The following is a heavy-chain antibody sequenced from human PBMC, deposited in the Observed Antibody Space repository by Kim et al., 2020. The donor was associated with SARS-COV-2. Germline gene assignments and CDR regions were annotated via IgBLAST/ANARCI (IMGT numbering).Heavy chain of an antibody. V-gene: IGHV5-10-1*01. CDR2: IDLSDSYA. D-gene: IGHD6-6*01. J-gene: IGHJ6*02. Sequence: GESLKISCKGSGYSFTSYWISWVRQMPGKGLEWMGRIDLSDSYAKYSPSFQGHVTISADKSISTAYLQWSSLKASDTAMYYCARHGHGYSNSSYYYYGMDVWGLGTTVTVSS. CDR3: ARHGHGYSNSSYYYYGMDV. CDR1: GYSFTSYW.